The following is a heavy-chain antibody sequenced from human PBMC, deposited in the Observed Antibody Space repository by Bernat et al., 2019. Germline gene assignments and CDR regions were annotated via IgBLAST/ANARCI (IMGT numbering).Heavy chain of an antibody. Sequence: QVQLVESGGGLVKPGGSLRLSCAASGFTFSDYYMSWIRQAPGKGLEWVSYISSSSSYTNYADSVKGRFTISRDNAKNSLYLQMNSLRAEDTAVYYCARDPPGLGTAMVELFDPWGQGTLVTVSS. D-gene: IGHD5-18*01. CDR1: GFTFSDYY. CDR3: ARDPPGLGTAMVELFDP. J-gene: IGHJ5*02. CDR2: ISSSSSYT. V-gene: IGHV3-11*05.